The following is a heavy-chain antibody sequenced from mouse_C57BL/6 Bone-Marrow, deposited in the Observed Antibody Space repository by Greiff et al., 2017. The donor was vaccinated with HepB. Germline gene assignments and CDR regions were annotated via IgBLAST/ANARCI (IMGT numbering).Heavy chain of an antibody. CDR1: GYTFTSYW. CDR3: ARPGSSYGFAY. J-gene: IGHJ3*01. D-gene: IGHD1-1*01. V-gene: IGHV1-59*01. Sequence: QVQLQQSGAELVRPGTSVKLSCKASGYTFTSYWMHWVKQRPGQGLEWIGVIDPSDSYTNYNQKFKGKATLTVDTSSSTAYMQLSSLTSEDSAVYYCARPGSSYGFAYWGQGTLVTVSA. CDR2: IDPSDSYT.